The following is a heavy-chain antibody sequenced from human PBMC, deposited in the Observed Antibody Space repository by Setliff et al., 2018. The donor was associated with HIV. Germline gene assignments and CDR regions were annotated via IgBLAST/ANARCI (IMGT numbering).Heavy chain of an antibody. J-gene: IGHJ4*02. CDR2: ISYDGSGE. V-gene: IGHV3-30*04. CDR3: ARARTGVTMVRGAMSF. Sequence: GGSLRLSCAASGFSFSTYAMHWVRQAPGKGLEWVSVISYDGSGESYADSVKGRFTISRDNSKNTLYLQMYSLGPEDTAVYYCARARTGVTMVRGAMSFWGQGTLVTV. D-gene: IGHD3-10*01. CDR1: GFSFSTYA.